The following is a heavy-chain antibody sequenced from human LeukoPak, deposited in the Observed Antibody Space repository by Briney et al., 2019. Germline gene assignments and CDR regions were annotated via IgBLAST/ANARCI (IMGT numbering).Heavy chain of an antibody. CDR3: ARGYSGSHDY. CDR2: IYYSGST. J-gene: IGHJ4*02. D-gene: IGHD1-26*01. CDR1: GFTFSDYY. V-gene: IGHV4-38-2*01. Sequence: GSLRLSCAASGFTFSDYYMSWIRQAPGKGLEWIGSIYYSGSTYYNPSLKSRVTISVDTSKNQFSLKLSSVTAADTAVYYCARGYSGSHDYWGQGTLVTVSS.